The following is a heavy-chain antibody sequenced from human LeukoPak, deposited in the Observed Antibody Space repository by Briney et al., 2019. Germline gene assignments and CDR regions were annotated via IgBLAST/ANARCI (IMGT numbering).Heavy chain of an antibody. Sequence: PSETLSLTCTVSGGSISSYYWSWIRQPPGKGLEWIGYIYYSGSTNYNPSLKSRVTISVDTSKNQFSLKLSSVTAADTAVYYCARLGFGGYPDYWGQGTLVTVSS. CDR2: IYYSGST. CDR1: GGSISSYY. CDR3: ARLGFGGYPDY. V-gene: IGHV4-59*08. D-gene: IGHD2-15*01. J-gene: IGHJ4*02.